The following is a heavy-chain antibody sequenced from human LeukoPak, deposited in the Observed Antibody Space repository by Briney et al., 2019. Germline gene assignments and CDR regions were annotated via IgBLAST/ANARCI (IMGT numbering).Heavy chain of an antibody. CDR1: GYTFTSYD. CDR2: MNPNSGNT. CDR3: ARLAAAGLYYYYYYMDA. V-gene: IGHV1-8*03. J-gene: IGHJ6*03. D-gene: IGHD6-13*01. Sequence: ASVKVSCKASGYTFTSYDINWVRQATGQGLEWMGWMNPNSGNTGYAQKFQGRVTITRNTSISTAYMELSSLRSEDTAVYYCARLAAAGLYYYYYYMDAWGKGTTVTISS.